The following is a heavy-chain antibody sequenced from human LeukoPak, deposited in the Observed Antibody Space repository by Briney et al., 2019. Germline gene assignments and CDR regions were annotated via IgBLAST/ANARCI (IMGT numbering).Heavy chain of an antibody. D-gene: IGHD3-10*01. CDR1: GFTFSDAW. CDR2: IKSKTGGAAT. Sequence: GGSLRLSCADSGFTFSDAWMSWVRQAPGRGLEWVGRIKSKTGGAATDFAAPVKGRFTISRDDSKNTLFLQMNSLRTEDTAVYYCTTATMTRGVSDYWGQGTLVTVSS. J-gene: IGHJ4*02. CDR3: TTATMTRGVSDY. V-gene: IGHV3-15*01.